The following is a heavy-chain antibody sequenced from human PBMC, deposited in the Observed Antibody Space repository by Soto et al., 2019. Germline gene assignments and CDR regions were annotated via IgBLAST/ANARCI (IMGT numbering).Heavy chain of an antibody. V-gene: IGHV4-31*03. Sequence: SETLSLTCTVSGGSISSGGYYWSWIRQHPGKGLEWIGYIYYSGSTYYNPSLKSRVTISVDTSKNQFSLKLSSVTAADTAVYYCARGTAAYYGSDFHDYWGQGTLVTVSS. CDR1: GGSISSGGYY. CDR2: IYYSGST. J-gene: IGHJ4*02. D-gene: IGHD3-10*01. CDR3: ARGTAAYYGSDFHDY.